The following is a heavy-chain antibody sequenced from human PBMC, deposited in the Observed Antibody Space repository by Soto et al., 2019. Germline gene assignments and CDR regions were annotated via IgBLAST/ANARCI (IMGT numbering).Heavy chain of an antibody. CDR1: GYTFTSYD. CDR2: MNPNSGNT. CDR3: AREGADDFWSGYYTPSHYYYYGMDV. D-gene: IGHD3-3*01. V-gene: IGHV1-8*01. J-gene: IGHJ6*02. Sequence: QVQLVQSGAEVKKPGASVKVSCKASGYTFTSYDINWVRQATGQGLEWMGWMNPNSGNTGYAQKFQGRVTMTRNTSISTAYMELSSLRSEDTAVYYCAREGADDFWSGYYTPSHYYYYGMDVWGQGTTVTVSS.